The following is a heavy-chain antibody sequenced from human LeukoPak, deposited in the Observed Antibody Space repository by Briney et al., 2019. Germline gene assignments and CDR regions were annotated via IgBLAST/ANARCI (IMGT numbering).Heavy chain of an antibody. CDR2: IYYSGST. CDR1: GASISSGDYY. Sequence: SETLSLTCTVSGASISSGDYYWSWISQPPGTCLEWIGYIYYSGSTYYNPSLKSRVTISVDTSKNQFSLKLSSVTAADTAVYYCARVRSSGYYYVIDWGQGTLVTVSS. V-gene: IGHV4-30-4*08. CDR3: ARVRSSGYYYVID. J-gene: IGHJ4*02. D-gene: IGHD3-22*01.